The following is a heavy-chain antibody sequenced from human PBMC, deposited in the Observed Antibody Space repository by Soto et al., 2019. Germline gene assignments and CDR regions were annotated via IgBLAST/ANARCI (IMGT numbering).Heavy chain of an antibody. CDR3: ATSNWFDP. CDR1: GGSISSRGYY. CDR2: IYYSGST. V-gene: IGHV4-39*01. Sequence: QLQLQESGPGLVKPSETLSLTCTVSGGSISSRGYYWGWIRQPPGKGLEWIGTIYYSGSTYYNPAXTSRVTISVDTSKNQFSLKLSSVTAAATAVYYCATSNWFDPWGQGTLVTVSS. J-gene: IGHJ5*02.